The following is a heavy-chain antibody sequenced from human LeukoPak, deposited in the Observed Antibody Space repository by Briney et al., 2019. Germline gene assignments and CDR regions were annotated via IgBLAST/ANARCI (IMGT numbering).Heavy chain of an antibody. Sequence: GGSLRLSCAASGFTFSSYSMNWVRQAPGKGLEWVSSISSSSSYIYYADSVKGRFTISGDNAKNSLYLQMNSLRAEDTAVYHCARDRSGTATDYWGQGTLVTVSS. V-gene: IGHV3-21*01. CDR3: ARDRSGTATDY. CDR2: ISSSSSYI. J-gene: IGHJ4*02. CDR1: GFTFSSYS.